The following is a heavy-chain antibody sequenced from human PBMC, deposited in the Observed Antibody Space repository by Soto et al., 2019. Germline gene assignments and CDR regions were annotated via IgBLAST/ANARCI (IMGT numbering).Heavy chain of an antibody. Sequence: GGSLRLSCAASGFTFSSYGMHWVRQAPGKGLEWVAVISYDGSNKYYADYVKGRFTISRDNSKNTLYLQMNSLRAEDTAVYYCAKDDIRGYGFLDYWGQGTLVTVSS. D-gene: IGHD5-18*01. CDR3: AKDDIRGYGFLDY. V-gene: IGHV3-30*18. J-gene: IGHJ4*02. CDR2: ISYDGSNK. CDR1: GFTFSSYG.